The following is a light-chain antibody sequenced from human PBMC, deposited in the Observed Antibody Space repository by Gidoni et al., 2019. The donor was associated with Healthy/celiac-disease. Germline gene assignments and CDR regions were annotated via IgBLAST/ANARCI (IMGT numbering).Light chain of an antibody. V-gene: IGKV3-15*01. J-gene: IGKJ2*01. Sequence: ELVLTQSPATLSVSPGERATLSCRASQSVSSNLAWYQQKPGQAPGLLIYGASPRATGIPARFSGSGSGTEFTLTISSLQSEDFAVYYCQQYNNWPPTFGQGTKLEIK. CDR2: GAS. CDR3: QQYNNWPPT. CDR1: QSVSSN.